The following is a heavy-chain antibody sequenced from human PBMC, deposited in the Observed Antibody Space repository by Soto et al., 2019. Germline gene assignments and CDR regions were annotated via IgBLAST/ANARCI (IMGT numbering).Heavy chain of an antibody. V-gene: IGHV3-43*01. CDR2: ITWDGADT. Sequence: EVQLVESGGAVVQPGGSLRLSCVASGFRFRDYSMNWVRQLPWGGLQWVALITWDGADTDYADFVKGRFAISRDNGERSLQLQRNRLSTEDTGLYYGAKEMTSGRTQKKYACYYGMDVWGRGTTVAVSS. CDR1: GFRFRDYS. CDR3: AKEMTSGRTQKKYACYYGMDV. D-gene: IGHD2-2*01. J-gene: IGHJ6*04.